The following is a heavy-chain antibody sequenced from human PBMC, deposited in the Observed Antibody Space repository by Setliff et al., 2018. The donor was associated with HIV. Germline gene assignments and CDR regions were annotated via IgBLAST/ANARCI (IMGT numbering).Heavy chain of an antibody. CDR3: ARIGRTPYYYYYMDV. Sequence: ASVKVSCKASGYAFNSYTLNWVRQATGRGLEWMGWINPNSDNTAYAQKFQGRLTMTRYTSTGTVYMELSRLRSDDTAVYYCARIGRTPYYYYYMDVWGKGTTVTVSS. CDR1: GYAFNSYT. CDR2: INPNSDNT. V-gene: IGHV1-8*01. J-gene: IGHJ6*03. D-gene: IGHD2-15*01.